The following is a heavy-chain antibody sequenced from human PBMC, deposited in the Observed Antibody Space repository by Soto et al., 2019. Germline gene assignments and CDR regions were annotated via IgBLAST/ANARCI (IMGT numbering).Heavy chain of an antibody. CDR1: GGSISSNW. Sequence: SETLSLTCTVSGGSISSNWWSWVRQPPGKGLEWIGEIYHSGSTNYNPSLKSRVTISVDKSKNQFSLKLSSVTAADTAVYYCASQDSSGWYFDYWGQGTLVTVSS. J-gene: IGHJ4*02. V-gene: IGHV4-4*02. CDR2: IYHSGST. D-gene: IGHD6-19*01. CDR3: ASQDSSGWYFDY.